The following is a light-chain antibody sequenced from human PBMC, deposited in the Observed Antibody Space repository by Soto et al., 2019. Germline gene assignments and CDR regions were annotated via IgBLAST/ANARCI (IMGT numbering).Light chain of an antibody. CDR1: SSDVGGYNY. V-gene: IGLV2-14*01. J-gene: IGLJ1*01. CDR2: DVS. CDR3: SSYTSSSTYV. Sequence: QSALTQPASVSGSPGQSITISCTGTSSDVGGYNYVSWYQQHPGKAPKLMIYDVSNRPSGVSNRFSGSKSGNTPSLTISGLQAEDEADYYCSSYTSSSTYVFATGTKVTVL.